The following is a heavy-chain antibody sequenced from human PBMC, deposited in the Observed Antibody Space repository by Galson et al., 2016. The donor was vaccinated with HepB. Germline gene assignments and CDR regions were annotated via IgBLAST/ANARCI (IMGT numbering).Heavy chain of an antibody. Sequence: SLRLSCAASGFTFSTYWMSWVRQAPGKGLEWVANIKEDGSEKYYVDSLKGRFTISRDNAKNSLYLQMNSLRAEDTAVYYCARVSGSGSFSSYYYGMDVWGHGTTIIVSS. V-gene: IGHV3-7*01. D-gene: IGHD3-10*01. J-gene: IGHJ6*02. CDR2: IKEDGSEK. CDR1: GFTFSTYW. CDR3: ARVSGSGSFSSYYYGMDV.